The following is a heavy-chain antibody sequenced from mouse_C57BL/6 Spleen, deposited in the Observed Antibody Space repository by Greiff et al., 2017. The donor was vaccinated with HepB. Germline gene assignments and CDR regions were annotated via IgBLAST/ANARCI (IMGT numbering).Heavy chain of an antibody. J-gene: IGHJ3*01. Sequence: EVKVVESGGGLVQPGGSLKLSCAASGFTFSDYYMYWVRQTPEKRLEWVAYISNGGGSTYYPDTVKGRFTISRDNAKNTLYLQMSRLKSEDTAMYYCARRGMVTTEFAYWGQGTLVTVSA. CDR3: ARRGMVTTEFAY. CDR2: ISNGGGST. CDR1: GFTFSDYY. D-gene: IGHD2-2*01. V-gene: IGHV5-12*01.